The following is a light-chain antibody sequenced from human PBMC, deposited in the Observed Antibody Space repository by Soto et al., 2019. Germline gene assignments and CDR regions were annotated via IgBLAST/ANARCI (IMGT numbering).Light chain of an antibody. J-gene: IGLJ2*01. CDR1: SSDVGAYDY. V-gene: IGLV2-8*01. CDR2: EVN. Sequence: QSVLTQPPSASGSPGQSVTISCTGTSSDVGAYDYVSWYQQHPGKAPKLLIYEVNKRPSGVPDRSSGSKSGNTASLTVSGLQADDEAAFYCSSYAGGNKFIIFGGGTKVTVL. CDR3: SSYAGGNKFII.